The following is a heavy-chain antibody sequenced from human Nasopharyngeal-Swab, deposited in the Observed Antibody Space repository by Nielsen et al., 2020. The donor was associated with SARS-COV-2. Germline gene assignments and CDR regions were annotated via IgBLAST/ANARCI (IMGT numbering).Heavy chain of an antibody. CDR2: ISYDGSNK. CDR3: ARALLPYYGMDV. CDR1: GFTFSSYA. J-gene: IGHJ6*02. V-gene: IGHV3-30-3*01. Sequence: GESLKISCAASGFTFSSYAMHWVRQAPGKGLEWVAVISYDGSNKYYADSVKGRFTISRDNSKNTLYLQMNSLRAEDTAVCYCARALLPYYGMDVWGQGTTVTVSS.